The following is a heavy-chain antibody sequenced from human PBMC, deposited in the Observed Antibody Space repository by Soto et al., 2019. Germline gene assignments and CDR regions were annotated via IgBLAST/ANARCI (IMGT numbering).Heavy chain of an antibody. CDR1: GFAFSSYG. J-gene: IGHJ4*02. D-gene: IGHD6-13*01. Sequence: EVQLLESGGGLVQPGGSLTLSCVASGFAFSSYGMSWVRQAPGKGLEWVSGIRGGDGATYYADSVKGRFTISRDISKNTLYLQMKSLRAEDTAVYYCAKDSATYRSSWNFENWGQGTLVTVSS. CDR3: AKDSATYRSSWNFEN. V-gene: IGHV3-23*01. CDR2: IRGGDGAT.